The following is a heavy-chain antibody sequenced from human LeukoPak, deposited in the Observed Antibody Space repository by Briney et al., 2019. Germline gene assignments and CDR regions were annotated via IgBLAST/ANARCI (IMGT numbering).Heavy chain of an antibody. Sequence: PSETLSLTCAVSGGSISSGGYSWSWIRQPPGKGLEWIGYIYHSGRTYYNPSPKSRVTISIDRSKNQFSLRLSSVTAADTAVYYCARGGGEEFGEYDVFDCWGQGTLVTVSS. CDR1: GGSISSGGYS. CDR3: ARGGGEEFGEYDVFDC. V-gene: IGHV4-30-2*01. J-gene: IGHJ4*02. D-gene: IGHD3-10*01. CDR2: IYHSGRT.